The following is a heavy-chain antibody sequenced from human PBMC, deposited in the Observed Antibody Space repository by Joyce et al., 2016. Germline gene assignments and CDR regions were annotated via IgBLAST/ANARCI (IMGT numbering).Heavy chain of an antibody. J-gene: IGHJ3*01. Sequence: QVQMQESGPGLVKPSETLSLTCSVSGGSMINQYWSWIRQPPGKGLEWIGYIYSNGITISDPSLKSRVAMLVDTSKNQFSLSLSSVTVADTAVYYCARGGPSDAFDVWGQGTMIAVSS. CDR2: IYSNGIT. V-gene: IGHV4-59*11. CDR1: GGSMINQY. CDR3: ARGGPSDAFDV.